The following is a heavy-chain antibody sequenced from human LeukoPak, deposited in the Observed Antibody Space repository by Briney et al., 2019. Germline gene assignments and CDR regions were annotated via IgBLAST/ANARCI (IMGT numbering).Heavy chain of an antibody. J-gene: IGHJ4*02. CDR1: GFTFSSYA. Sequence: GGSLRLSCAASGFTFSSYATSWVRPAPGKGLDWVANIKQDGSEKYYVDSVKGRFTISRDKAKNSLYLQMNSLRAEDTAVYYCARTRGYYGSGSYYHPGDYWGQGTLVTVSS. CDR2: IKQDGSEK. CDR3: ARTRGYYGSGSYYHPGDY. D-gene: IGHD3-10*01. V-gene: IGHV3-7*01.